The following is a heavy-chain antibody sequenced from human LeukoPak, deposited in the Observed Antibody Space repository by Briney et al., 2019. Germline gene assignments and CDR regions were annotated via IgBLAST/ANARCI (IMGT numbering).Heavy chain of an antibody. J-gene: IGHJ3*02. CDR1: GFTFSDYY. CDR3: ARQNYYGSGSYYNGIWCAFDI. D-gene: IGHD3-10*01. V-gene: IGHV3-11*03. CDR2: ISSSSSYT. Sequence: KPGGSLRLSCAASGFTFSDYYMSWIRQAPGKGLEWVSYISSSSSYTNYADSVKGRFTISRDNAKNSLYLQMNSLRAEDTAVYYCARQNYYGSGSYYNGIWCAFDIWGQGTMVTVSS.